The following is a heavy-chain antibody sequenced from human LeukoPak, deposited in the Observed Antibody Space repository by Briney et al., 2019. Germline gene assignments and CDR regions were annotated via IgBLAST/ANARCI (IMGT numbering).Heavy chain of an antibody. CDR3: ARGRYCGGGTCYHFDS. D-gene: IGHD2-15*01. CDR1: GDSFFWNSVA. J-gene: IGHJ4*02. CDR2: TYYSSEWHH. V-gene: IGHV6-1*01. Sequence: QTLSLTCAVSGDSFFWNSVAWNWVRQSPSRGLEWLGRTYYSSEWHHDYAVSVKSRINITADTFKSQFSLHLNTVTPEDTAVYFCARGRYCGGGTCYHFDSWGQGTLVTVSS.